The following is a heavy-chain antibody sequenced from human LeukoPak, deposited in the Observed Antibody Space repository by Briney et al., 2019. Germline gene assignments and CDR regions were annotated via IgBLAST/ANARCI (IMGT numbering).Heavy chain of an antibody. J-gene: IGHJ1*01. D-gene: IGHD6-13*01. Sequence: SETLSLTCTVSGGSISSYYWSWIRQPPGKGLEWIGYIYYSGNTNYSPSLKSRVTISLDTSKNQFSLKLSSVTAADTAVYYCARGVAAAGTEYFQHWGQGTLVTVSS. CDR3: ARGVAAAGTEYFQH. CDR1: GGSISSYY. CDR2: IYYSGNT. V-gene: IGHV4-59*01.